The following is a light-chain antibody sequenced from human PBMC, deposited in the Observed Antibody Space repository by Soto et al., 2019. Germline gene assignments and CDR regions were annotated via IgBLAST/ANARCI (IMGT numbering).Light chain of an antibody. Sequence: QSALTQPASVSGSPGQSITISCTGTSSDVGGYNYVSWYQQHPGKAPKLMIYDVSNRPSGGSNRFSGSKSGNTASLTISGLQAEDEADYYCSSYTSSSTYAVFGGGNKLTVL. V-gene: IGLV2-14*01. CDR2: DVS. CDR1: SSDVGGYNY. J-gene: IGLJ2*01. CDR3: SSYTSSSTYAV.